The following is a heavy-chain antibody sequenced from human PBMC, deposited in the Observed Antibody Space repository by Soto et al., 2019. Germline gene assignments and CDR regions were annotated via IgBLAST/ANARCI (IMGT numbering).Heavy chain of an antibody. V-gene: IGHV2-5*02. J-gene: IGHJ4*02. Sequence: QITLKASGPTLVKPPENLMLTCSLYGFSLRTRGVGVGWIRQYPGKALEWLALIYWDDDKRYSPSLKSRLTITKDTSNNQVVLRMTNMDPVDTATYYCAHSPWNYAFDFWGQGTLVTVSS. CDR1: GFSLRTRGVG. D-gene: IGHD1-7*01. CDR3: AHSPWNYAFDF. CDR2: IYWDDDK.